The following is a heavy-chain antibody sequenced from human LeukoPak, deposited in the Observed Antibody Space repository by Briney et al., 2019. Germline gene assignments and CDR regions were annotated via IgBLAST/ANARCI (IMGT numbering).Heavy chain of an antibody. J-gene: IGHJ4*02. CDR1: GYTFTSYA. CDR3: ARGYDSSGYYIV. CDR2: INAGNGNT. D-gene: IGHD3-22*01. Sequence: GASVKVSCKASGYTFTSYAMHWVRQAPGQRLEWMGWINAGNGNTKYSQKFQGRVTITRDTSASTAYMELSSLRSEDTAVYYCARGYDSSGYYIVWGQGTLVTVSS. V-gene: IGHV1-3*01.